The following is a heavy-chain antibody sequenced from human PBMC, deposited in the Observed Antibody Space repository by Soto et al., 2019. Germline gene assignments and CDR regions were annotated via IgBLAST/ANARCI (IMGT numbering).Heavy chain of an antibody. CDR1: GGSISSGGYY. V-gene: IGHV4-31*03. Sequence: TLSLTCTVSGGSISSGGYYWSWIRQHPGKGLEWIGYIYYSGSTYYNPSLKSRVTISVDTSKNQFSLKLSSVTAADTAVYYCARTSLPLGYGMDVWGQGTTVTVSS. CDR3: ARTSLPLGYGMDV. CDR2: IYYSGST. J-gene: IGHJ6*02.